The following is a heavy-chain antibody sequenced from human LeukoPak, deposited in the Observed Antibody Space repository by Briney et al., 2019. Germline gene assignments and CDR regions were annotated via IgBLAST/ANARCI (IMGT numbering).Heavy chain of an antibody. CDR1: GFTFSSYA. J-gene: IGHJ4*02. D-gene: IGHD3-22*01. Sequence: GGSLRLSCAASGFTFSSYAMSWVRQAPGKGLEWVSAISGSGGSTYYADSVKGRFTISRDNSKNTLYLQMNSLRAEDTAVYYCAKDGNGYSSGYYYYFDYWGQGTLVTVSS. CDR3: AKDGNGYSSGYYYYFDY. CDR2: ISGSGGST. V-gene: IGHV3-23*01.